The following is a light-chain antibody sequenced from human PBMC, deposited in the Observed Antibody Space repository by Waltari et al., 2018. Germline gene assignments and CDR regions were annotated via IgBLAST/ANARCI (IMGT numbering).Light chain of an antibody. CDR2: EVT. Sequence: NFMLTQPHSVSESPGKTVTLSCTRSSGSLASNYVQWYQQRPGSAPTTVIYEVTQSPPGVPDRFSGSIDSSTNSASLTISGLKTEDEADYYCQSYDSNNPVVFGGGTKLTVL. J-gene: IGLJ2*01. CDR3: QSYDSNNPVV. V-gene: IGLV6-57*04. CDR1: SGSLASNY.